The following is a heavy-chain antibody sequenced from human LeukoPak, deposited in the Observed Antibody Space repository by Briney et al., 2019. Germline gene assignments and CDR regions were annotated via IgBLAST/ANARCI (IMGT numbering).Heavy chain of an antibody. D-gene: IGHD5-12*01. Sequence: SETLSLTCTVSGGPMGNYFWTWIRQPPGKALEWIGFIHTSGVTDYNPSLKSRVTFSVDTSKKQFSLKLSSVTAADTAVYYCARHKGGRYSECYLDSWGQATLVTVSS. J-gene: IGHJ4*02. CDR1: GGPMGNYF. CDR3: ARHKGGRYSECYLDS. V-gene: IGHV4-4*09. CDR2: IHTSGVT.